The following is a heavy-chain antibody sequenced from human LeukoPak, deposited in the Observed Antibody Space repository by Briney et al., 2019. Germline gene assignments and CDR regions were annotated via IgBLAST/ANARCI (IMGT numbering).Heavy chain of an antibody. CDR1: GGTFSSYA. D-gene: IGHD6-13*01. CDR3: ARSLAAADPYYYYGMDV. CDR2: IIPILGIA. J-gene: IGHJ6*02. Sequence: GASVXVSCKASGGTFSSYAISWVQQAPGQGLEWMGRIIPILGIANYAQKFQGRVTITADKSTSTAYMELSSLRSEDTAVYYCARSLAAADPYYYYGMDVWGQGTTVTVSS. V-gene: IGHV1-69*04.